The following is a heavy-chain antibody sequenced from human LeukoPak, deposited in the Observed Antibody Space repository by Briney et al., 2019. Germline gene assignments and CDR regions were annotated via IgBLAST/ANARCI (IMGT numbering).Heavy chain of an antibody. V-gene: IGHV4-59*01. D-gene: IGHD4-17*01. CDR3: ARDTPYGDSYFDY. CDR2: IYYSGST. Sequence: PSETLSLTCTVSGGSISSYYWSWIRQPPGKGLEWIGYIYYSGSTNYNPSLKSRVTISVDTSKNQFSLKLSSVTAADTAVYYCARDTPYGDSYFDYWGQGTLVTVSS. CDR1: GGSISSYY. J-gene: IGHJ4*02.